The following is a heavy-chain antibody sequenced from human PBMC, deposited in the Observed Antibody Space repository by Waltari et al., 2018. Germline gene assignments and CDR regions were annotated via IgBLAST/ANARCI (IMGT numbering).Heavy chain of an antibody. V-gene: IGHV3-7*04. J-gene: IGHJ4*02. Sequence: EVQLVESGGGLVQPGGSLRLSCAASGFTFSSSWMRWVRQSPGKGLEWVANIKQDGREKYYVDSVKGRFTISRDNAKNSLYLQMNSLRVEDTAVYYCARMAGGWSEFDYWGQGTLVTVSS. CDR1: GFTFSSSW. CDR3: ARMAGGWSEFDY. CDR2: IKQDGREK. D-gene: IGHD6-19*01.